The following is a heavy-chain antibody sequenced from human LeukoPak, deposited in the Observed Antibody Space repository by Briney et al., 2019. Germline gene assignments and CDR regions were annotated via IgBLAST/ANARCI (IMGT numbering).Heavy chain of an antibody. Sequence: GASVKVSCKASGYTFTSYYMHWVRQAPGQGLEWMGIINPSGGSTSYAQKFQGRVTMTRDTSASTVYMELSSLRSEDTAVYYCARDRGDWGFDYWGQGTLVTVSS. CDR3: ARDRGDWGFDY. CDR2: INPSGGST. V-gene: IGHV1-46*01. J-gene: IGHJ4*02. CDR1: GYTFTSYY. D-gene: IGHD2-21*02.